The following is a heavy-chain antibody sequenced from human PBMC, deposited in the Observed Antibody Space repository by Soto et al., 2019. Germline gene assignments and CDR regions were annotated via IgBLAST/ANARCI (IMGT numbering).Heavy chain of an antibody. CDR2: IKQDGSEK. V-gene: IGHV3-7*03. J-gene: IGHJ5*02. Sequence: GGSLRLSCAAPGFTFSSYWMSWVRQAPGKGLEWVANIKQDGSEKYYVDSVKGRFTISRDNAKNSLYLQMNSLRAEDTAVYYCARGIAAAGNPGPWGQGTLVTVSS. CDR1: GFTFSSYW. CDR3: ARGIAAAGNPGP. D-gene: IGHD6-13*01.